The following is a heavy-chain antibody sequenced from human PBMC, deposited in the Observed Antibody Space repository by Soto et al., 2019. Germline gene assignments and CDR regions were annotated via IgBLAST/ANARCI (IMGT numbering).Heavy chain of an antibody. CDR2: FIPIFGTA. V-gene: IGHV1-69*01. CDR1: RGSFSASG. D-gene: IGHD5-18*01. Sequence: QVQLVRSGAEVQKPGSSVKVSCRAARGSFSASGFSWVRQAPGQGLEWVGGFIPIFGTANYAPKFQDRVTMTADESTSTVYMALSSLKSEDTAMYYCARSGYSYGPNIDWGQGTLVTVSS. J-gene: IGHJ4*02. CDR3: ARSGYSYGPNID.